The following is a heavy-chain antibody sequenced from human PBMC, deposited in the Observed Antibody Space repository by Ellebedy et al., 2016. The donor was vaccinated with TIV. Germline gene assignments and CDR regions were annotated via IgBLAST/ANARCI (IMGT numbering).Heavy chain of an antibody. CDR2: IIPIFGTA. D-gene: IGHD3-22*01. Sequence: SVKVSXXASGGTFSSYAISWVRQAPGQGLEWMGGIIPIFGTANYAQKFQGRVTITADESTSTAYMELSSLRSEDTAVYYCARDYYDSSGYYYFDYWGQGTLVTVSS. CDR3: ARDYYDSSGYYYFDY. J-gene: IGHJ4*02. V-gene: IGHV1-69*13. CDR1: GGTFSSYA.